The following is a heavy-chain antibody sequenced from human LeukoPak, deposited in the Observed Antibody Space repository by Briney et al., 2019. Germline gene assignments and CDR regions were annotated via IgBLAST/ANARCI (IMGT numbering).Heavy chain of an antibody. V-gene: IGHV3-48*03. J-gene: IGHJ4*02. Sequence: GGSLRLSCAASGFNFSNYEMNWVRQAPGMGLEWVSYITSSGPTAFYADSVKGRFNISRDNAQNSLFLQMNNLTAEDTAIYYCARLGFCSDGSCYSLDYWGQGILVTVSS. CDR3: ARLGFCSDGSCYSLDY. CDR2: ITSSGPTA. CDR1: GFNFSNYE. D-gene: IGHD2-15*01.